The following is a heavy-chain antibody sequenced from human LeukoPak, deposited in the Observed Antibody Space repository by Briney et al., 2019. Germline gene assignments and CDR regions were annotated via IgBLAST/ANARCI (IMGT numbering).Heavy chain of an antibody. CDR2: IKYDGSAT. CDR1: GFTFSNYA. J-gene: IGHJ4*02. D-gene: IGHD3-3*01. Sequence: GSLRLSCAASGFTFSNYAMTWVRQVPGKGLVWVSHIKYDGSATNYADSVKGRFTISRDNAKNTLYLQMNSLRAEDTAVYYCVSGSLQSGYNFDYWGQGALVTVS. V-gene: IGHV3-74*01. CDR3: VSGSLQSGYNFDY.